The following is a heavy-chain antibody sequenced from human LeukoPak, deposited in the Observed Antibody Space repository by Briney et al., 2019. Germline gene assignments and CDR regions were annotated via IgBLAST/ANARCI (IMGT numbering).Heavy chain of an antibody. CDR1: GFSFSSYN. D-gene: IGHD3-9*01. Sequence: GGSLRLSCAASGFSFSSYNMNWVRQAPGKGLEWVSYISFISSTIYYADSVKGRFTISRDNAKNSLYLQMNSLRAEDTAVYYCVTNFDPDVDWGQGTLVTVSS. CDR3: VTNFDPDVD. V-gene: IGHV3-48*01. J-gene: IGHJ4*02. CDR2: ISFISSTI.